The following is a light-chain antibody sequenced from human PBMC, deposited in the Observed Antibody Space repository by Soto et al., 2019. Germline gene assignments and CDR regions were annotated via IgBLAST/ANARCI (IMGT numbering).Light chain of an antibody. CDR1: QSVSSY. J-gene: IGKJ4*01. V-gene: IGKV3-11*01. CDR3: QHSRT. Sequence: EIVLTQSPATLSLSPGERATLSCRASQSVSSYLAWYQQKPGQAPRLLIYDASNRATGIPARFSGSGSGTDFTLTISSLEPEDFAVYYCQHSRTFGGGTKVDIK. CDR2: DAS.